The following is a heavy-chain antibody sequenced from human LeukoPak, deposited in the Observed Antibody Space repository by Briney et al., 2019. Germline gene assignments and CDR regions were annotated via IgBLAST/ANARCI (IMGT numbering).Heavy chain of an antibody. Sequence: GGSLRLSCAASGFTFSNAWMSWVRQAPGKGLEWVGRIKSKTDGGTTDYAAPVKGRFTISRDDSKNTLYLQMNSLRAEDTAVYYCAVGRDHGSGWSLGYWGQGTLVTVSS. CDR3: AVGRDHGSGWSLGY. CDR1: GFTFSNAW. J-gene: IGHJ4*02. CDR2: IKSKTDGGTT. D-gene: IGHD6-19*01. V-gene: IGHV3-15*01.